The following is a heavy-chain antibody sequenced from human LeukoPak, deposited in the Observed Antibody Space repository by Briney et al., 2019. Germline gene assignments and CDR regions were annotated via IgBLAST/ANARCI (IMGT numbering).Heavy chain of an antibody. CDR2: IYYSGST. Sequence: SETLSLTCTVSGGSISSGSYYWRWIRQPPGKGLEWNGYIYYSGSTNYNPSLKSRVTISVDTSKNQFSLKLSSVTAADTAVYYCARGSYYDSSGYNENWFDPWGQGTLVTVSS. D-gene: IGHD3-22*01. CDR1: GGSISSGSYY. CDR3: ARGSYYDSSGYNENWFDP. J-gene: IGHJ5*02. V-gene: IGHV4-61*01.